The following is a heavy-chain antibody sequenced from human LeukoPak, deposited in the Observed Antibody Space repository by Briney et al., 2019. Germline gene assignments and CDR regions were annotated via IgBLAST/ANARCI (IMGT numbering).Heavy chain of an antibody. CDR1: VGSPAESY. Sequence: PSETLSPTCPVSVGSPAESYWGWVRPLHGRGREWMGSIYNTGSTNYNPSLETRVTISVDTSKKQFSLRLSSVTAADTVVYYCARESTVMTVYYHYRMDVWGKGTTVTVSS. D-gene: IGHD3-9*01. V-gene: IGHV4-59*01. CDR3: ARESTVMTVYYHYRMDV. CDR2: IYNTGST. J-gene: IGHJ6*04.